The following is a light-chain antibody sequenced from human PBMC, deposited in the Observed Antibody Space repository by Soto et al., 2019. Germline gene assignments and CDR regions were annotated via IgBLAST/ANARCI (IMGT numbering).Light chain of an antibody. Sequence: DIQMTQSPSSLSAVVGDRVTITCRASRGIGDRLAWFQQKPGKAPQFLIQAASNLQSGVPSRFSGSGSGTEFILSINSLQPEDIATYYCLQVSYCPRTFGQGTKVEIK. V-gene: IGKV1-12*01. CDR2: AAS. CDR3: LQVSYCPRT. CDR1: RGIGDR. J-gene: IGKJ1*01.